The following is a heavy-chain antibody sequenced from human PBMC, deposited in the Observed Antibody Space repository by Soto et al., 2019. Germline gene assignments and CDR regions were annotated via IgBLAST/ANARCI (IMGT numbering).Heavy chain of an antibody. CDR1: GYTFTSYG. D-gene: IGHD6-13*01. V-gene: IGHV1-18*01. Sequence: QVQLVQSGAEVKKPGASVKVSCKASGYTFTSYGISWVRQAPGQGLEWMGWISAYNGNTNYAQKLQGRVTMTTDTSTSTDYMELRSLRSDDTALYYCARDLRGRYSSSWGYWGQGTLVTVSS. CDR2: ISAYNGNT. CDR3: ARDLRGRYSSSWGY. J-gene: IGHJ4*02.